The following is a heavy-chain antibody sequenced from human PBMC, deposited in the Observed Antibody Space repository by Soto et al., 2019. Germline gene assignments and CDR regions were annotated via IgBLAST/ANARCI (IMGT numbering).Heavy chain of an antibody. V-gene: IGHV3-23*01. CDR2: FTTSGDFT. Sequence: EVQLLDSGGALVQPGGSLRLSCATSGFTFSNHAMSWVRQAPGKGLEWVSTFTTSGDFTYYADSVKGRFTISRDNSKSTLYLQMNSLRVYDTAVYYCARLVTDWGQGTLVTVSS. J-gene: IGHJ4*02. CDR3: ARLVTD. CDR1: GFTFSNHA. D-gene: IGHD4-4*01.